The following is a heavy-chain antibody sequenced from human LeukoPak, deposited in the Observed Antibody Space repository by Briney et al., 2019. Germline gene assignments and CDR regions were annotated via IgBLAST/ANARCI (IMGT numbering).Heavy chain of an antibody. Sequence: PSETLSLTCTVSGGSISSYYWSWIRQPPGKGLEWIGYIYYSGSTNYNPSLKSRVTISVDTSKNQFSLKLSSVTAADTAVYYCARGGTFGGVIPDYFDYWGQGTLVTVSS. V-gene: IGHV4-59*12. D-gene: IGHD3-16*02. CDR1: GGSISSYY. CDR2: IYYSGST. CDR3: ARGGTFGGVIPDYFDY. J-gene: IGHJ4*02.